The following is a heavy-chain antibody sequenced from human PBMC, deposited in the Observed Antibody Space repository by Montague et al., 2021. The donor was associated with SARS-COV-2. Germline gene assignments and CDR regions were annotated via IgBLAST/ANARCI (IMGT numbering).Heavy chain of an antibody. CDR3: ARNLVVHYWYGMDV. CDR1: GGSISSYY. D-gene: IGHD2-15*01. J-gene: IGHJ6*02. CDR2: INYNGST. V-gene: IGHV4-59*01. Sequence: SETLSLTCTVAGGSISSYYWSWIRQPPGEGLEWIGYINYNGSTNYNPSLKSRVTISVDTSKNQFSLNLSSVTAADTAVYYCARNLVVHYWYGMDVWGQGTTVTVSS.